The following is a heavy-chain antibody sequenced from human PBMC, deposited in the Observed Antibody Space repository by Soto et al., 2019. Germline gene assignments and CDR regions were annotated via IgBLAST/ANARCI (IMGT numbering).Heavy chain of an antibody. CDR3: ASSIVVVPAATQRAFDI. CDR1: GGSISSYY. V-gene: IGHV4-59*08. Sequence: QVQLQESGPGLVKHSETLSLTCTVSGGSISSYYWSWIRQPPGKGLEWIGYIYYSGSTNYNPSLKSRVTISVDTSKNQFSLKLSSVTAADTAVYYCASSIVVVPAATQRAFDIWGQGTMVTVSS. D-gene: IGHD2-2*01. J-gene: IGHJ3*02. CDR2: IYYSGST.